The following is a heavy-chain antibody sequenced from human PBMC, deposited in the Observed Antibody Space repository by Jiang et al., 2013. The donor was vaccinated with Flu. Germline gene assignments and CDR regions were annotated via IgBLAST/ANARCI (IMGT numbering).Heavy chain of an antibody. Sequence: ETLSLTCTVSGGSISNNHYYWGWIRQPPGKGLEWLGSIYHDGSTYYNTSLKSRVTISVDTSKNQFSLKLGSVTAADTAVYYCARLHFYGGSGAFDIWGQGTMVTVSS. J-gene: IGHJ3*02. V-gene: IGHV4-39*01. CDR2: IYHDGST. CDR3: ARLHFYGGSGAFDI. D-gene: IGHD4-23*01. CDR1: GGSISNNHYY.